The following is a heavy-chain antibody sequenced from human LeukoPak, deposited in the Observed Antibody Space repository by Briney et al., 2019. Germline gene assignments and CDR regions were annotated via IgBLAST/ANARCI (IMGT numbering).Heavy chain of an antibody. D-gene: IGHD2-15*01. V-gene: IGHV3-23*01. CDR1: GFTFSSYS. Sequence: GGSLXLSCAASGFTFSSYSMNWVRQAPGKGXEWVSAISGSGGSTYYADSVKGRFTISRDNAKNSLYLQMNSLRAEDTAVYYCASVVVAATFDYWGQGTLVTVSS. CDR3: ASVVVAATFDY. CDR2: ISGSGGST. J-gene: IGHJ4*02.